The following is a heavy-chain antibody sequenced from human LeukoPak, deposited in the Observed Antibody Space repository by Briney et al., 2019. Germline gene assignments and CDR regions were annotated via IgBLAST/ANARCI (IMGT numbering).Heavy chain of an antibody. V-gene: IGHV1-69*05. CDR2: IIPIFGTA. CDR1: GYTFTSYG. J-gene: IGHJ4*02. D-gene: IGHD6-19*01. CDR3: ARAIGIAVAGGPDYYFDY. Sequence: SVKVSCKASGYTFTSYGISWVRQAPGQGLEWMGRIIPIFGTANYAQEFQGRVTITTDESTSTAYMELSSLRSEDTAVYYCARAIGIAVAGGPDYYFDYWGQGTLVTVSS.